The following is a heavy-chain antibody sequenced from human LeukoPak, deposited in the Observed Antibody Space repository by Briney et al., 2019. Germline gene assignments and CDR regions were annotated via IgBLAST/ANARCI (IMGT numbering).Heavy chain of an antibody. Sequence: SETLSLTCTVPGGSISSSSYYWGWIRQPPGKGLEWIGSIYYSGSTYYNPSLKSRVTISVDTSKNQFSLKLSSVTAADTAVYYCAVGKDGYKHIFDYWGQGTLVTVSS. CDR3: AVGKDGYKHIFDY. J-gene: IGHJ4*02. D-gene: IGHD5-24*01. CDR1: GGSISSSSYY. CDR2: IYYSGST. V-gene: IGHV4-39*01.